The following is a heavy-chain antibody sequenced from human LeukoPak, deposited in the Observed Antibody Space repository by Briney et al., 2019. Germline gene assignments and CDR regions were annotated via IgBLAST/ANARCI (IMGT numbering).Heavy chain of an antibody. CDR2: INAGNGNT. Sequence: PLASVNVSCKASGYTFTSYAMHWVRQAPGQRLEWMGWINAGNGNTKYSQKFQGRVTITRDTSASTAYMELSSLRSEDTAVYYCARDGYYYGSGTFDPWGQGTLATVSS. CDR1: GYTFTSYA. V-gene: IGHV1-3*01. CDR3: ARDGYYYGSGTFDP. J-gene: IGHJ5*02. D-gene: IGHD3-10*01.